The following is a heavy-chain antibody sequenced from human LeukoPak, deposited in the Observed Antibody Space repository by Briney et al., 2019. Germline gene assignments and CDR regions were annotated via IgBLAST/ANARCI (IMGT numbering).Heavy chain of an antibody. CDR1: GGSISSSIDD. Sequence: PSETLSLTCTIYGGSISSSIDDWGWIRQPRGKGLEWIETMYYSVYTYNNQSRKGRFTISVDACKNEFSLQLTSVTAADTAVYYCVGASRTSDAFDFWGQGAMVTVSS. CDR2: MYYSVYT. V-gene: IGHV4-39*01. D-gene: IGHD3/OR15-3a*01. J-gene: IGHJ3*01. CDR3: VGASRTSDAFDF.